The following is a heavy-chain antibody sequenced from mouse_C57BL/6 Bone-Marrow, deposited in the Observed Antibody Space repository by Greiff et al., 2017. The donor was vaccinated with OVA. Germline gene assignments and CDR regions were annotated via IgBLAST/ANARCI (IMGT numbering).Heavy chain of an antibody. J-gene: IGHJ2*01. Sequence: QVQLQQPGAELVKPGASVKMSCKASGYTFTSYWITWVKQRPGQGLEWIGDIYPGSGSTNYNEKFKSKATLTVDTSSSTAYMQLSSLTSEDSAVYYCARVGYYGSSYPYYFDYWGQGTTLTVSS. CDR3: ARVGYYGSSYPYYFDY. V-gene: IGHV1-55*01. CDR1: GYTFTSYW. CDR2: IYPGSGST. D-gene: IGHD1-1*01.